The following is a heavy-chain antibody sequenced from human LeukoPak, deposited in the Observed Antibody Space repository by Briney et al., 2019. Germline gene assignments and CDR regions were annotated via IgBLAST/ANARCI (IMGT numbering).Heavy chain of an antibody. CDR2: IYSGGST. V-gene: IGHV3-53*01. CDR3: AREKNYYYGMDV. CDR1: GFTVSSNY. Sequence: GGSLLLSCAASGFTVSSNYMSWVRQAPGKGLEWVSVIYSGGSTYYADSVKGRFTISRDNSKNTLYLQMNSLRAEDTAVYYCAREKNYYYGMDVWGQGTTVTVSS. J-gene: IGHJ6*02.